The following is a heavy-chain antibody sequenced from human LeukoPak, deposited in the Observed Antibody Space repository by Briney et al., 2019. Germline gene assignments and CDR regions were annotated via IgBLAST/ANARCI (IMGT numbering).Heavy chain of an antibody. CDR3: ARLGRAGWWAFDI. V-gene: IGHV4-59*01. CDR1: GGSISGYY. Sequence: SETLSLTCTVSGGSISGYYWNWIRQPPGKGLEWIGYIYYSGSTSYNPSLKSRVTMSVGTSKNQFSLKLSSVTAADTAVYYCARLGRAGWWAFDIWGQGTMVTVSS. J-gene: IGHJ3*02. CDR2: IYYSGST. D-gene: IGHD2-15*01.